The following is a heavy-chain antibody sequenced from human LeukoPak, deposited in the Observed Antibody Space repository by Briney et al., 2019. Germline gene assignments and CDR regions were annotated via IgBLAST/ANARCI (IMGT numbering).Heavy chain of an antibody. CDR1: GFTVSSNY. D-gene: IGHD1-26*01. J-gene: IGHJ4*02. Sequence: GGSLRLSCAASGFTVSSNYMSWVRQAPGKGLEWVSAISGSGGSTYYADSVKGRFTISRDNSKNTLYLQMNSLRAEDTAVYYCAKDKGGSYLWAYWGQGALVTVSS. CDR2: ISGSGGST. CDR3: AKDKGGSYLWAY. V-gene: IGHV3-23*01.